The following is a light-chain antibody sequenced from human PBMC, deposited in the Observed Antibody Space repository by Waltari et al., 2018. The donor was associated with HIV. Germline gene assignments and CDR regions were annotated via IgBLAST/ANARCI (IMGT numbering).Light chain of an antibody. V-gene: IGLV2-14*01. CDR3: TSYTTTGAQV. Sequence: QSALTQPASVSGSPGQSITISCTGTSSDVGLYDFVSWYQQYPGKAPKLLIYEVTNRPSGVSNRFSGSKSGNTASLTISGLQAEDEADYHCTSYTTTGAQVFGTGTTVTVL. CDR1: SSDVGLYDF. J-gene: IGLJ1*01. CDR2: EVT.